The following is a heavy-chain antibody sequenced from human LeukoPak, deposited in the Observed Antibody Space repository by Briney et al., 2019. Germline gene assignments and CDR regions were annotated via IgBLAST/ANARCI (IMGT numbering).Heavy chain of an antibody. V-gene: IGHV4-39*07. CDR3: ARGDYYDSSGYYLPRY. D-gene: IGHD3-22*01. CDR1: GGSISSSSYY. Sequence: SETLSLTCTVSGGSISSSSYYWGWIRQPPGKGLEWIGSIYYNGDTYYNPSLKSRVSISVDTSQNQFSLKLSSVTAADTAVYYCARGDYYDSSGYYLPRYWGQGTLVTVSS. CDR2: IYYNGDT. J-gene: IGHJ4*02.